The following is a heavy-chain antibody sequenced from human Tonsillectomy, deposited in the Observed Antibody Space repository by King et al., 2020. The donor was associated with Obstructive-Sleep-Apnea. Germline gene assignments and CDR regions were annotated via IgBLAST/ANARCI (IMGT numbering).Heavy chain of an antibody. Sequence: LQLQESGPGLVKSSETLSLACTVSGGSISSSSYYWSWIRQPPGKGLEWIGSIYYSGSTYYNPSLKSRLTLSVDTSKNHFSLKLSSVTAADTAVYYCASLTSYDRRPRRWFDPWGQGTLVTVSS. D-gene: IGHD3-22*01. CDR1: GGSISSSSYY. CDR2: IYYSGST. V-gene: IGHV4-39*07. J-gene: IGHJ5*02. CDR3: ASLTSYDRRPRRWFDP.